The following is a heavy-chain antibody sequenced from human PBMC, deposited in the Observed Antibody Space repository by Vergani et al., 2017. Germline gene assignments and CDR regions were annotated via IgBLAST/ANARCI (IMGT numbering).Heavy chain of an antibody. D-gene: IGHD3-22*01. V-gene: IGHV4-30-4*08. J-gene: IGHJ4*02. CDR2: IYYSGST. CDR3: ARMGGYDEGDAFRIGYFDS. CDR1: GGSISSGDYY. Sequence: QVQLQESGPGLVKPSQTLSLTCTVSGGSISSGDYYWSWVRQPPGKGLEWIGYIYYSGSTYYNPSLKSRLTISVDTSKNQFSLKLSSVTAADTAVYYCARMGGYDEGDAFRIGYFDSWGPGILVTVSS.